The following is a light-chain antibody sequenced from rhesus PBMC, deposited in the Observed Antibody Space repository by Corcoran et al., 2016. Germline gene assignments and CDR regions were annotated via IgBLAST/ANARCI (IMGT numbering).Light chain of an antibody. CDR3: QHYYDNPYS. CDR2: ATS. V-gene: IGKV1S12*01. J-gene: IGKJ2*01. Sequence: DIQMTQSPYALSASVGDRVTFSCRASQNIYSDLAWYQQKPGKAPKLLFYATSSLKPGIPPRFTGSGSGTYFTLTISSLQPEDSASYYCQHYYDNPYSFGQWTKVEIK. CDR1: QNIYSD.